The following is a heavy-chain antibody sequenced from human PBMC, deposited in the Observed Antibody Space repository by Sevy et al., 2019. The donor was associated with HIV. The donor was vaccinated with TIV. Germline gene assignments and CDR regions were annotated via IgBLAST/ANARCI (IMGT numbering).Heavy chain of an antibody. CDR1: GFTVSSNY. Sequence: GGSLRLSCAASGFTVSSNYMSWVRQAPGKGLEWVSVIYSGGSTYYADSVKGRFTISRDNSKNTLYLQMNSLRAEDTALYYCASNSGTYSNLKHLYYYYYGMDVWGQGTTVTVSS. CDR3: ASNSGTYSNLKHLYYYYYGMDV. V-gene: IGHV3-53*01. J-gene: IGHJ6*02. D-gene: IGHD4-4*01. CDR2: IYSGGST.